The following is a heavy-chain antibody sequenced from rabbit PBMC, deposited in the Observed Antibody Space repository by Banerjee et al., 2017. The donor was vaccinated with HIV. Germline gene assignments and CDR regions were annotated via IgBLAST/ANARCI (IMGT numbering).Heavy chain of an antibody. J-gene: IGHJ4*01. V-gene: IGHV1S40*01. D-gene: IGHD4-1*01. CDR2: IYGGSSTST. Sequence: QSLEESGGDLVKPGSSLALTCTASGFSFSSSYYMCWVRQAPGKGLECIACIYGGSSTSTYYASWAKGRFTFSKTSSTTVTLQMTSLTAADTATYFCARDLDGVIGWNFGWWGPGTLVTVS. CDR1: GFSFSSSYY. CDR3: ARDLDGVIGWNFGW.